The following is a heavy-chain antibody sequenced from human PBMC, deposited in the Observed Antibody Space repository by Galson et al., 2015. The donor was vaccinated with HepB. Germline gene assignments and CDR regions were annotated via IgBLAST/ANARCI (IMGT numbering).Heavy chain of an antibody. J-gene: IGHJ4*02. V-gene: IGHV1-24*01. CDR3: ATGQQWLVLPDY. CDR1: GYTLTELS. CDR2: FDPEDGET. Sequence: SVKVSCKVSGYTLTELSMHWVRQAPGKGLEWMGGFDPEDGETIYAQKFQGRVTMTEDTSTDTAYMELSTLRSEDTAVYYCATGQQWLVLPDYWGQGTLVTVSS. D-gene: IGHD6-19*01.